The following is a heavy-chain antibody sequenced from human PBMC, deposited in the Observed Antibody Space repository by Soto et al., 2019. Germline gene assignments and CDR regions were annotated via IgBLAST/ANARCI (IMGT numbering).Heavy chain of an antibody. D-gene: IGHD2-8*01. CDR1: GYTFRSFG. J-gene: IGHJ4*02. V-gene: IGHV1-18*01. CDR3: ARDTDCSSGACYIGY. CDR2: INTDNGDT. Sequence: QVQLVQSGAEVKKPGTSVKVSCEASGYTFRSFGLSWVRQAPGQGLEWMGWINTDNGDTNYAQNCQGRVTMTTDTSTRTGYMDLRSLRSDDTAVYYCARDTDCSSGACYIGYWGQGTLVTVSS.